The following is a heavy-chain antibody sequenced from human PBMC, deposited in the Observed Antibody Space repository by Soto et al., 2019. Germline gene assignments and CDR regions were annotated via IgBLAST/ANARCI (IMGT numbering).Heavy chain of an antibody. D-gene: IGHD6-6*01. Sequence: SETLPLPCTVSGGSISSYYWSRIRHHPGKGLERIGYIYYSGSTNYNPSLKSRITISVDTSKNQFSLNLRSVTDEDTAGYDGARRSSSLWFDPWFQGTLVTISS. J-gene: IGHJ5*01. V-gene: IGHV4-59*08. CDR3: ARRSSSLWFDP. CDR2: IYYSGST. CDR1: GGSISSYY.